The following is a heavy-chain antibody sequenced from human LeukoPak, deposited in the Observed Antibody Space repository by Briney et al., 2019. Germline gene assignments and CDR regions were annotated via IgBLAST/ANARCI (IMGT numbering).Heavy chain of an antibody. D-gene: IGHD1-1*01. Sequence: SETLSLTCTVSGGSISGSTYYWGWIRQPPGKGLEWIGTIFYSGRTSYNPSPTGRVIISVDTSKNQFSLKLTSVTAADTAVYYCARGGSSPGYPLFYWGQGALVTVSS. CDR2: IFYSGRT. CDR1: GGSISGSTYY. J-gene: IGHJ4*02. V-gene: IGHV4-39*01. CDR3: ARGGSSPGYPLFY.